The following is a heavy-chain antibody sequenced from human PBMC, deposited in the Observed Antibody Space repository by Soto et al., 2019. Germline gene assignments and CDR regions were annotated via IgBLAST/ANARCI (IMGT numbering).Heavy chain of an antibody. D-gene: IGHD6-13*01. CDR2: IVPIVDTS. V-gene: IGHV1-69*13. CDR3: AKDPKAGPPYYFDY. J-gene: IGHJ4*02. CDR1: GCTFSSYA. Sequence: ASVKVSCKTSGCTFSSYAISCVRQAPGQGLEWMGGIVPIVDTSTYAQKFQGRVTITADESTSTAYMELSSLRSDDTAIYYCAKDPKAGPPYYFDYWGQGSLVTVSS.